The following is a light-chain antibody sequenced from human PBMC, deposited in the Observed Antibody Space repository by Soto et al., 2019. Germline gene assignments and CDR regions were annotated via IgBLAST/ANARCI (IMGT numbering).Light chain of an antibody. V-gene: IGKV1-33*01. CDR1: HDIKKY. CDR3: QRYDSLPPT. Sequence: DIQMTHSPSSLSASVGDRVTITCQASHDIKKYLNWYQEKPGKAPKLLIYDASNLQTGVPSRFSGSGSGTHFTFTISSLQPEDIATYYCQRYDSLPPTFGQGTRLDIK. J-gene: IGKJ5*01. CDR2: DAS.